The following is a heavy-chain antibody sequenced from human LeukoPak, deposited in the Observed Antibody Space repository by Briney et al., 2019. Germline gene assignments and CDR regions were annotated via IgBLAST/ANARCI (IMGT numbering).Heavy chain of an antibody. D-gene: IGHD4-23*01. V-gene: IGHV3-21*01. Sequence: PGGSLRLSCAASGFTFSSYSMNWVRQAPGKGLEWVSSISSSSSYIYYADSVKGRFTISRDNAKNSLYLQMNSLRAEDTAVYYCARDPDYGGTPHDHWGQGTLVTVSS. CDR2: ISSSSSYI. CDR3: ARDPDYGGTPHDH. CDR1: GFTFSSYS. J-gene: IGHJ4*02.